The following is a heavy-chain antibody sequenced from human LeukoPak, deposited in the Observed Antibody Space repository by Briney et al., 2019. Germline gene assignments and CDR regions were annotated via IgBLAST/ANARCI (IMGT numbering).Heavy chain of an antibody. CDR1: GFTFSSYA. CDR2: ISYDGSNK. CDR3: ARGSNSSGYPFDY. J-gene: IGHJ4*02. Sequence: LPGGSLRLSCAASGFTFSSYAMHWVRQAPGKGLEWVAVISYDGSNKYYADSVKGRFTISRDNSKNTLYLQMNSLRAEDTAVYYCARGSNSSGYPFDYWGQGTLVTVSS. V-gene: IGHV3-30-3*01. D-gene: IGHD3-22*01.